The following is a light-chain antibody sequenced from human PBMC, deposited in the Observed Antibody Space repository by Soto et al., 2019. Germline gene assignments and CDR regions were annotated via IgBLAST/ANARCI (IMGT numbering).Light chain of an antibody. CDR1: QSISSW. Sequence: DIQMTQSPSTLSASVGDRVTITCRASQSISSWLAWYQQKPGKAPKLLIYDASSLESGVPSRFSGSGSGTKFTLTISCLQTDDFATYYCQQYNRYGTFGEGTKVEIK. J-gene: IGKJ1*01. V-gene: IGKV1-5*01. CDR2: DAS. CDR3: QQYNRYGT.